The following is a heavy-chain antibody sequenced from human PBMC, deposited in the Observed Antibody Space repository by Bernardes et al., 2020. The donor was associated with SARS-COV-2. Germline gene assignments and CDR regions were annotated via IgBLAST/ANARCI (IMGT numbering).Heavy chain of an antibody. J-gene: IGHJ5*02. CDR1: GDTFTSYG. V-gene: IGHV1-69*13. CDR2: IIPRFGST. Sequence: SVKVSCKASGDTFTSYGFSWVRQAPGQGLDWMGRIIPRFGSTNYAQNFQGRVTITADESSSTAYMELSSLRSEDTALYYCAREPIAARPGIWFDPWGQGTLVTVSS. CDR3: AREPIAARPGIWFDP. D-gene: IGHD6-6*01.